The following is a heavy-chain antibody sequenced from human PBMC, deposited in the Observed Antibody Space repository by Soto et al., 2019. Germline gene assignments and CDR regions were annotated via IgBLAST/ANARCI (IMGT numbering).Heavy chain of an antibody. CDR1: GDSVSSNSAG. CDR2: TYYRSKWYY. CDR3: ARGEQYSGRIFDY. Sequence: SQTLSLTCAITGDSVSSNSAGWSWVRQSPSRGLEWLGRTYYRSKWYYEYAVSVRGRITINPDTSKNQYSLQLNSVTPGDTAVYFCARGEQYSGRIFDYWGQGTLVTVSS. J-gene: IGHJ4*01. D-gene: IGHD1-26*01. V-gene: IGHV6-1*01.